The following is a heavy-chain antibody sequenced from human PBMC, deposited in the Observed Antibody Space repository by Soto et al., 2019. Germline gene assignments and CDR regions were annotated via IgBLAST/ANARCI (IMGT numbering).Heavy chain of an antibody. CDR3: AREALTYYDFWSGRYYYGMDV. D-gene: IGHD3-3*01. CDR2: ISAYNGNT. Sequence: ASMKVSCKASGYTFTSYGISWVRQAPGQGLEWMGWISAYNGNTNYAQKLQGRVTMTTDTSTSTAYMELRSLRSDDTAVYYCAREALTYYDFWSGRYYYGMDVWGQGTTVTVSS. J-gene: IGHJ6*02. CDR1: GYTFTSYG. V-gene: IGHV1-18*01.